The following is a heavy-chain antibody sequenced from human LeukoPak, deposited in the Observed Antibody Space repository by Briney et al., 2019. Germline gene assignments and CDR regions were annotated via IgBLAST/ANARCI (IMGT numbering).Heavy chain of an antibody. V-gene: IGHV3-74*03. CDR1: GFSFSNYW. CDR2: ISSDGSVT. J-gene: IGHJ4*02. CDR3: VRGSLRLPRSTPDY. D-gene: IGHD2-21*02. Sequence: GGSLRLSCAVSGFSFSNYWMHWVRQDPGKGLVWVSYISSDGSVTKYAASVRGRFTISRDNAVNTLYLQMNSLRVEDTAVYYCVRGSLRLPRSTPDYWGQGTLVTVSS.